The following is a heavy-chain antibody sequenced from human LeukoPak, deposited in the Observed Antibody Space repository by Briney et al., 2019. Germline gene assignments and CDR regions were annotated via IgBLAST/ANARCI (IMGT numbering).Heavy chain of an antibody. CDR1: GFTFSGYG. Sequence: SGGSLRLSCAASGFTFSGYGMNWVRQAPGKGPEWISYISRSGATIYYADSVKGRFTISRDNAKNSLYLQMSSLGAEDTAIYYCSRDRGGGDIYFDYWGQGTLVTVSS. CDR2: ISRSGATI. CDR3: SRDRGGGDIYFDY. J-gene: IGHJ4*02. D-gene: IGHD2-21*02. V-gene: IGHV3-48*03.